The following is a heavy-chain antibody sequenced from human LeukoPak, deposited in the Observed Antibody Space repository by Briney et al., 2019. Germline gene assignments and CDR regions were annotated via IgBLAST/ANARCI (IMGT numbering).Heavy chain of an antibody. J-gene: IGHJ5*02. V-gene: IGHV4-39*01. CDR3: AKSGPSYYYTPGDFS. CDR2: IYYTGST. CDR1: GGSISSSSSY. Sequence: SETLSLTCTVSGGSISSSSSYWGWIRQPPGKGLEWIATIYYTGSTNYNPSLKTRVTISLDTSRNQFSLRLTSVTAEDTAVYYCAKSGPSYYYTPGDFSWGQGTLVTVSS. D-gene: IGHD3-22*01.